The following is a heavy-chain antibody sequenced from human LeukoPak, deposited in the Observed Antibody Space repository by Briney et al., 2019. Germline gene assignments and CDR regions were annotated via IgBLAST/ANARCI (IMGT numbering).Heavy chain of an antibody. V-gene: IGHV3-48*01. CDR3: VKAQYDFWSGLDY. D-gene: IGHD3-3*01. J-gene: IGHJ4*02. CDR1: GFTFSTYN. Sequence: GGSLRLSCAASGFTFSTYNMNWVRQAPGKGLEWVSFISSGSRIIYYADSVKGRFTISRDNSKNTLYLQMSSLRTEDTAIYYCVKAQYDFWSGLDYWGQGTLVTVSS. CDR2: ISSGSRII.